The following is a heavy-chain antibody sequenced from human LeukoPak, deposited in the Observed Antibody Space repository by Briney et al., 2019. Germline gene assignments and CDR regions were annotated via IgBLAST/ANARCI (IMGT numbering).Heavy chain of an antibody. CDR2: ISWNSGSI. D-gene: IGHD6-19*01. V-gene: IGHV3-9*01. CDR3: AKDISSYSSGPTHFDY. CDR1: GFTFDDYA. J-gene: IGHJ4*02. Sequence: GGSLRLFCAASGFTFDDYAMHWVRQAPGKGLEWVSGISWNSGSIGYADSVKGRFTISRDNAKNSLYLQMNIPRAEDTALYYCAKDISSYSSGPTHFDYWGQGTLVTVSS.